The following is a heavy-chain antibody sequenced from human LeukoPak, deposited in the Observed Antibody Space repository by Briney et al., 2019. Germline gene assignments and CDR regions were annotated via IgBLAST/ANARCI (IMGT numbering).Heavy chain of an antibody. D-gene: IGHD4-17*01. CDR1: GYTFTSYG. CDR3: ARGADYGDYSSPAEYFQH. V-gene: IGHV1-18*01. CDR2: ISAYNGNT. Sequence: ASVKVSCKASGYTFTSYGISWVRQAPGQGLEWMGWISAYNGNTSYAQKLQGRVTMTTDTSTSTAYMELRSLRSDDTAVYYCARGADYGDYSSPAEYFQHWGQGTLVTVSS. J-gene: IGHJ1*01.